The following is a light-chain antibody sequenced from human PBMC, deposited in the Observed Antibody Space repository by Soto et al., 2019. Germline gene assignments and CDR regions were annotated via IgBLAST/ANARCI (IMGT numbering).Light chain of an antibody. J-gene: IGKJ4*01. V-gene: IGKV3-20*01. Sequence: PGERATLSCRASRTVDGNYLAWYHQKPGQAPRLLIHSASTRAPGIPDRFSASGAGTDFNLTISRLEPEDVAVYYCQQYGRSPNTLGGGTKVDI. CDR2: SAS. CDR3: QQYGRSPNT. CDR1: RTVDGNY.